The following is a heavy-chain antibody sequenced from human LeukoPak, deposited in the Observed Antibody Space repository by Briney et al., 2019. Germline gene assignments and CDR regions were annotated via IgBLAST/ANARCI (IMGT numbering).Heavy chain of an antibody. Sequence: SETLSLTCAVYVGSFSGYYWSWIRQPPGKGLEWIGEINHSGGTNYNPSLKSRVTISVETSKNHFSLKLSAVTAADTAVYYCARVAGYCSGGSCRTRFDPWGQGTLVTVSS. D-gene: IGHD2-15*01. CDR2: INHSGGT. CDR1: VGSFSGYY. J-gene: IGHJ5*02. CDR3: ARVAGYCSGGSCRTRFDP. V-gene: IGHV4-34*01.